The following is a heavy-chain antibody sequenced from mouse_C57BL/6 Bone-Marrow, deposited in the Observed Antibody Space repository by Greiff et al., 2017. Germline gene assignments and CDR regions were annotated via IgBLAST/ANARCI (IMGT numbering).Heavy chain of an antibody. J-gene: IGHJ1*03. CDR1: GYSFTDYN. Sequence: EVQLHESGPELVKPGASVKISCKASGYSFTDYNMNWVKQSNGKSLEWIGVINPNYGTTSYNQKFKGKATLTVDQSSSTAYMQLNSLTSEDSAVYYCARRYGSSLWYFDVWGTGTTVTVAS. D-gene: IGHD1-1*01. CDR2: INPNYGTT. V-gene: IGHV1-39*01. CDR3: ARRYGSSLWYFDV.